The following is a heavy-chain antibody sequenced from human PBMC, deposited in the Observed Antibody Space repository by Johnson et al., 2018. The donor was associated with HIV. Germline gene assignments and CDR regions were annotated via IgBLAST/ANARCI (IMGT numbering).Heavy chain of an antibody. CDR1: GFTFSSYA. J-gene: IGHJ3*02. CDR2: ISYDGSNK. D-gene: IGHD6-25*01. Sequence: VQLVESGGGVVQPGRSLRLSCAASGFTFSSYAMHWVRQAPGKGLEWVAVISYDGSNKYYADSVKGRFTISRDNSKNTLYLQMNSLRAEDTAVYYCARVKTPAGPRGPGAFYIWGQGTMVTVSS. CDR3: ARVKTPAGPRGPGAFYI. V-gene: IGHV3-30*04.